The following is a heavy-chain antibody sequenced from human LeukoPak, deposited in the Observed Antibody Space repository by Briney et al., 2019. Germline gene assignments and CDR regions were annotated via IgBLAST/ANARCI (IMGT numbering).Heavy chain of an antibody. CDR2: INHSGST. V-gene: IGHV4-34*01. D-gene: IGHD3-22*01. J-gene: IGHJ6*03. Sequence: SETLSLTCAVHGGSFSGYYWSWIRQPPGKGLEWIGGINHSGSTNYNPSLKSRVTISVDTSKNQFSLKLSSVTAADTAVYYCARGSRYYYDSSGYHLPYYYYYMDVWGKGTTVTVSS. CDR3: ARGSRYYYDSSGYHLPYYYYYMDV. CDR1: GGSFSGYY.